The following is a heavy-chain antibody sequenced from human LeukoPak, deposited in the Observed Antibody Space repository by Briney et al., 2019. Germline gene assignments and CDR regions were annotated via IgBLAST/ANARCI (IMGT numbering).Heavy chain of an antibody. Sequence: KSSETLSLTCTVSGGSISSSSYYWGWIRQPPGKGLEWGGSIYYGGSTYYNPSLKRRVTICVGTYKNQFPLKLSSVTAADTAVYYCASLGGVGATRGVGYWGQGTLVTVSS. CDR3: ASLGGVGATRGVGY. J-gene: IGHJ4*02. CDR2: IYYGGST. D-gene: IGHD1-26*01. V-gene: IGHV4-39*01. CDR1: GGSISSSSYY.